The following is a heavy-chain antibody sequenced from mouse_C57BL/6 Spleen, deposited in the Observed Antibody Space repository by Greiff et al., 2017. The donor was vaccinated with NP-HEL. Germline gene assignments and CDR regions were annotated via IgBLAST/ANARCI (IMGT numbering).Heavy chain of an antibody. CDR3: ARVNRYYFDY. V-gene: IGHV5-4*01. CDR1: GFTFSSYA. Sequence: DVHLVESGGGLVKPGGSLKLSCAASGFTFSSYAMSWVRQTPEKRLEWVATISDGGSYTYYPDNVKGRFTISRDNAKINLYLQMSHLKSEDTAMYYCARVNRYYFDYWGQGTTLTVSS. D-gene: IGHD2-2*01. CDR2: ISDGGSYT. J-gene: IGHJ2*01.